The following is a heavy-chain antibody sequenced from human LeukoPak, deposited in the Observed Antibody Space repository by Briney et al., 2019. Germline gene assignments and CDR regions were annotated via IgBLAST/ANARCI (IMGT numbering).Heavy chain of an antibody. CDR3: ARDRASNYYDSSGYYPSGWFDP. J-gene: IGHJ5*02. V-gene: IGHV1-2*02. D-gene: IGHD3-22*01. CDR1: GYTFTGYY. Sequence: ASVKVSCKASGYTFTGYYMHWVRQAPGQRLEWMGWINPNSGGTNYAQKFQGRVTMTRDTSISTAYMELSRLRSDDTAVYYCARDRASNYYDSSGYYPSGWFDPWGQGTLVTVSS. CDR2: INPNSGGT.